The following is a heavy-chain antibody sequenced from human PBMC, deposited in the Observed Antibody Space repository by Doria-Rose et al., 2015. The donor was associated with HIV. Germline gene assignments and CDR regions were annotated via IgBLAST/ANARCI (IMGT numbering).Heavy chain of an antibody. D-gene: IGHD1-1*01. Sequence: QVQLQQWDAGLVKPSETLSLTCAVFGGSFSGYYWSWIRQPPGQGLEWIGEITHSGSTTYKTSLKSRVNISLDTSKNLFSLKLSSVTAADTAVYYCARGLLRGGWNDVDYYYGMDVWGQGTTVTVSS. CDR3: ARGLLRGGWNDVDYYYGMDV. CDR2: ITHSGST. CDR1: GGSFSGYY. V-gene: IGHV4-34*01. J-gene: IGHJ6*02.